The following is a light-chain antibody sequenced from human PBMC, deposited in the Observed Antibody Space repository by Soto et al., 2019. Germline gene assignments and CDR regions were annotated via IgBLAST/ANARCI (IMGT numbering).Light chain of an antibody. CDR2: DVS. CDR3: CSYAGSYTEV. Sequence: QSALTQPRSVSGSPGQSVTISCTGTSSDVGGYNYVSWYQQHPGKAPKLMIYDVSKRPSGVPDRFSGSKPGNTASLTISGLQAEDEADYYCCSYAGSYTEVFGTGTKVTVL. CDR1: SSDVGGYNY. V-gene: IGLV2-11*01. J-gene: IGLJ1*01.